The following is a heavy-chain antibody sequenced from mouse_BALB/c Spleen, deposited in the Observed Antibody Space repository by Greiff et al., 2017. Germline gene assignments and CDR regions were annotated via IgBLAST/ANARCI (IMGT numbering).Heavy chain of an antibody. CDR3: ARAYGNYSSWFAY. CDR2: ISYSGST. D-gene: IGHD2-1*01. Sequence: VQLKESGPSLVKPSQTLSLTCSVTGDSITSGYWNWIRKFPGNKLEYMGYISYSGSTYYNPSLKSRISITRDTSKNQYYLQLNSVTTEDTATYYCARAYGNYSSWFAYWGQGTLVTVSA. V-gene: IGHV3-8*02. J-gene: IGHJ3*01. CDR1: GDSITSGY.